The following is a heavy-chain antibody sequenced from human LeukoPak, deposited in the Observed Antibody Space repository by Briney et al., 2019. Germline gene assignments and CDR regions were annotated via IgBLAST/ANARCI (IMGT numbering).Heavy chain of an antibody. D-gene: IGHD2-8*02. CDR2: ISWDGGST. CDR3: AKAGSVYSVYYFDY. Sequence: GGSLRLSCAASGFTFDDYAMHWVRQAPGKGLEWVSLISWDGGSTYYADSVKGRFTISRDNSKNSLYLQMNSLRAEDTALYYCAKAGSVYSVYYFDYWGQGTLVTVSS. J-gene: IGHJ4*02. V-gene: IGHV3-43D*04. CDR1: GFTFDDYA.